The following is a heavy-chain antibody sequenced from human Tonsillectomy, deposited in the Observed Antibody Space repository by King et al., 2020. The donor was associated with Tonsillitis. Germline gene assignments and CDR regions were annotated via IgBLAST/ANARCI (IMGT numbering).Heavy chain of an antibody. CDR2: SRNKTKSYTT. CDR3: VDIVVGGMDV. CDR1: GFTFSDHY. V-gene: IGHV3-72*01. Sequence: VQLVESGGGLVQPGGSLRLSCAASGFTFSDHYMDWVRQAPGKGLEWVGRSRNKTKSYTTEYAASVKGRFTISRDDSKNSLYLQMNNLKADDTAVYYCVDIVVGGMDVWGQGTTVTVSS. J-gene: IGHJ6*02. D-gene: IGHD2-15*01.